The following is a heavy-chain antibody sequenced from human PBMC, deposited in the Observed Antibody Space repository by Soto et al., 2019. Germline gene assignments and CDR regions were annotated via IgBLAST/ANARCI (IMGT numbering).Heavy chain of an antibody. CDR3: ARAVIAPADPYYYYYMDV. V-gene: IGHV1-3*01. D-gene: IGHD2-2*01. CDR2: INAGNGNT. J-gene: IGHJ6*03. CDR1: GYTFTSYA. Sequence: QVPLVQSGAEVKKPGASVKVSCKASGYTFTSYAMHWVRQAPGQRLEWMGWINAGNGNTKYSQKFQGRVTITRDTSASTAYMGLSSLRSEDTAVYYCARAVIAPADPYYYYYMDVWGKGTTVTVTS.